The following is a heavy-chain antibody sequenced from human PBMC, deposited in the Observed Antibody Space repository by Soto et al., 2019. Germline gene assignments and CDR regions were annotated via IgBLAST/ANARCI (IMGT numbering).Heavy chain of an antibody. Sequence: SETLSLTCTVSGGSISSSSYYWGWIRQPPGKGLEWIGSIYYSGSTYYNPSLKSRVTISVDTSKNQFSLKLSSVTAADTAVYYCAGGETYYYDSSGYFFDYWGQGTLVTV. CDR1: GGSISSSSYY. V-gene: IGHV4-39*01. CDR3: AGGETYYYDSSGYFFDY. D-gene: IGHD3-22*01. CDR2: IYYSGST. J-gene: IGHJ4*02.